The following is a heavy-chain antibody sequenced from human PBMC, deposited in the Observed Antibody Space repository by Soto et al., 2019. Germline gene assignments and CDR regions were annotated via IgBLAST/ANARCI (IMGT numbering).Heavy chain of an antibody. CDR3: TTVTTIHYYYYGMDV. CDR2: INHSGST. D-gene: IGHD4-17*01. J-gene: IGHJ6*02. V-gene: IGHV4-34*01. CDR1: GGSFSGYY. Sequence: PSETLSLTCAVYGGSFSGYYWSWIRQPPGKGLEWIGEINHSGSTNYNPSLKSRVTISVDTSKNQFSLKLSSVTAAYTAVYYCTTVTTIHYYYYGMDVWGQGTTVTVSS.